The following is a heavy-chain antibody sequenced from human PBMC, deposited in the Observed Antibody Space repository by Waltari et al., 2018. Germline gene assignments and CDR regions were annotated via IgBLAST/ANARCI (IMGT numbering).Heavy chain of an antibody. CDR3: ARLGLNIAIVPGTTPRKSEEFSYSYYMDV. CDR1: GVSINNGDNY. J-gene: IGHJ6*03. V-gene: IGHV4-30-4*08. D-gene: IGHD2-2*02. Sequence: QVQLQVSGPGLVKPSQTLSLTCAVSGVSINNGDNYWSWIRQPPGKGLECIGHIYSSGTTSYHPSLKGRVGMSIDTSKNQFSLRLSSVTAADTAVYYCARLGLNIAIVPGTTPRKSEEFSYSYYMDVWDKGTTVTISS. CDR2: IYSSGTT.